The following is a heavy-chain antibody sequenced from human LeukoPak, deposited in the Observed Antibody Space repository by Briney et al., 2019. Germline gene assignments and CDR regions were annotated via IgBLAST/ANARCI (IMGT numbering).Heavy chain of an antibody. D-gene: IGHD6-19*01. CDR3: ASAVSSGWSYFDY. V-gene: IGHV3-33*01. CDR1: GFTFSSYG. Sequence: GGSLRLSCAASGFTFSSYGMHWVRQAPGKGLEWVAVIWYDGSNKYYADSVKGRFTISRDNSKNTLYLQMNSLRAEDTAVYYCASAVSSGWSYFDYWGQGTLVTGSS. J-gene: IGHJ4*02. CDR2: IWYDGSNK.